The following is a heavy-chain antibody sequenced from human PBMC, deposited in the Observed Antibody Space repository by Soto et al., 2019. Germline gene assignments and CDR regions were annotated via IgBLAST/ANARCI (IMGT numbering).Heavy chain of an antibody. D-gene: IGHD3-3*02. CDR3: ARVRISIAVNAALDV. J-gene: IGHJ3*01. Sequence: QVRLVESGGGVVQPGTSLRLSCAASGFTFSDYVIHWVRQAAGKGLEWVASMTYDGATEYYADSVKGRFTMCRDNSKSALSLQMNSLRPDDTAVYYCARVRISIAVNAALDVWGQGTTVPVSS. CDR1: GFTFSDYV. CDR2: MTYDGATE. V-gene: IGHV3-30*14.